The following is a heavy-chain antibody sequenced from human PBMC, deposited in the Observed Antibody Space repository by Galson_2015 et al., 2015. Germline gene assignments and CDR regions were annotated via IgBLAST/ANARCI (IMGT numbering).Heavy chain of an antibody. CDR2: ISYDGSNK. Sequence: SLRLSCAASGFTFSSYAMHWVRQAPGKGLEWVAVISYDGSNKYYADSVKGRFTISRDNSKNTLYLQMNSLRAEDTAVYYCARDRYYDSSGYLDYWGQGTLVTVSS. D-gene: IGHD3-22*01. CDR1: GFTFSSYA. V-gene: IGHV3-30-3*01. CDR3: ARDRYYDSSGYLDY. J-gene: IGHJ4*02.